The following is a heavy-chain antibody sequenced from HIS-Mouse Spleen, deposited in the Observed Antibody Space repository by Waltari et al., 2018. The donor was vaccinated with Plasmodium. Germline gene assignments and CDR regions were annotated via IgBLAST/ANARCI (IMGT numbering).Heavy chain of an antibody. CDR2: INHSGST. D-gene: IGHD2-21*02. Sequence: QVQLQQRCAGLLKPSETLALTCAVYGGSFSGYLWSWLRQPPGKGLEWIGEINHSGSTNYNPSLKSRVTISVDTSKNQFSLKLSSVTAADTAVYYCARGRRIVVVTAPRGFFDYWGQGTLVTVSS. J-gene: IGHJ4*02. CDR1: GGSFSGYL. CDR3: ARGRRIVVVTAPRGFFDY. V-gene: IGHV4-34*01.